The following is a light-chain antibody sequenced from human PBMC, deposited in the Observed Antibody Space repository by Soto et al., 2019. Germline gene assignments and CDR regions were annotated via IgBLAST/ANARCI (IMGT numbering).Light chain of an antibody. J-gene: IGLJ1*01. CDR2: EDN. CDR3: CSYAGSSTYV. Sequence: QSALTQPASVSGSPGQSITISCTGTSSDVGSYNLVSWYQQHPGKAPKLMIYEDNKRPSGVSNRFSGSKSGNTASLTISGLQAEDEADYHCCSYAGSSTYVFGTGIKLTVL. V-gene: IGLV2-23*01. CDR1: SSDVGSYNL.